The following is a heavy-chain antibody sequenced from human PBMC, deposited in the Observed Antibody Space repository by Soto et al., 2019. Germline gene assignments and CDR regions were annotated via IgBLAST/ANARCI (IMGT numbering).Heavy chain of an antibody. D-gene: IGHD3-22*01. J-gene: IGHJ4*02. Sequence: QVQLVQSGAEVKKPGSSVKVSCKASGGTFSSYTISWVRQAPGQGLEWMGRIIPILGIANYAQKFQGRVTITADKPTSTAYMELSSLRSDDTAVYYCARDQYYDSSGYLIDYWGQGTLVTVSS. V-gene: IGHV1-69*08. CDR2: IIPILGIA. CDR3: ARDQYYDSSGYLIDY. CDR1: GGTFSSYT.